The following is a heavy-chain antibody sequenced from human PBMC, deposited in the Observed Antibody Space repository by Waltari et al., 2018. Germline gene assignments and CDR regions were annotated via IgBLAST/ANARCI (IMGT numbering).Heavy chain of an antibody. J-gene: IGHJ4*02. CDR1: GYTFTSYD. CDR2: MNPNSGNT. CDR3: ARPSAAAGDFDY. V-gene: IGHV1-8*01. Sequence: QVQLVQSGAEVKKPGSSVKVSCKASGYTFTSYDINWVRQATGQGLEWMGWMNPNSGNTGYAQKFQGRVTMTRNTSISTAYMELSSLRSEDTAVYYCARPSAAAGDFDYWGQGTLVTVSS. D-gene: IGHD6-13*01.